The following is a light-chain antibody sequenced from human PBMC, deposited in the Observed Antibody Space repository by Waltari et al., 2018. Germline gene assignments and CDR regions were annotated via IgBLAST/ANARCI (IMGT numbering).Light chain of an antibody. CDR3: QQNSSAPVT. CDR1: QSINNY. CDR2: GAS. V-gene: IGKV3D-15*01. Sequence: EIVLTQSPASLSSSPGERATLTCRASQSINNYLDWYQQKPGKAPKLLIHGASSRKTGIPSRFSGSGSGTDFTLTISGLQPEDFAVYYCQQNSSAPVTFGHGTKVEIK. J-gene: IGKJ3*01.